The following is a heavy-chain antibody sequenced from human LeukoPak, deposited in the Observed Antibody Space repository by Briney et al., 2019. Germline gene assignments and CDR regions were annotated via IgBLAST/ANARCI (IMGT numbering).Heavy chain of an antibody. CDR2: INPNSGGT. J-gene: IGHJ5*02. CDR1: GYTFTGYY. CDR3: ARDRGRSTMIVVVNWFDL. V-gene: IGHV1-2*02. D-gene: IGHD3-22*01. Sequence: ASVKVSCKASGYTFTGYYMHWVRQAPGQGLEWMGWINPNSGGTNYAQKFQGRVTMTRDTSISTAYMELSRLRSDDTAVYYCARDRGRSTMIVVVNWFDLWGQGTLVTVSS.